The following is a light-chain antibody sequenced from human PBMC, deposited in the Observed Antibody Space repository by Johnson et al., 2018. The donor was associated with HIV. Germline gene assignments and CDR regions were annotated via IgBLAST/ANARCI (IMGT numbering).Light chain of an antibody. V-gene: IGLV1-51*02. Sequence: SILTQPPSVSAAPGQRVNISCSGNISNIESYFVSWYQQLPGAAPTLLIYEDNKRHSGIPDRFSGSKSGATASLGISGLQTGDEADYYCGVWDASLTPRYVFGTGTTIAVL. J-gene: IGLJ1*01. CDR2: EDN. CDR3: GVWDASLTPRYV. CDR1: ISNIESYF.